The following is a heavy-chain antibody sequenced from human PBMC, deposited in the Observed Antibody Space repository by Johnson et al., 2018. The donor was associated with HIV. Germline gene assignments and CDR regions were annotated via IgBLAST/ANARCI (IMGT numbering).Heavy chain of an antibody. Sequence: QVQLVESGGGVVQPGRSLRLSCAASGFTFSSYAMHWVRQAPGKGLEWVAVISYDGSNKYYADSVKGRFTISRDNSKNTLYLQMNSLRAEDTAVYYCARDRIAVAQGAFDIWGQGTMDTVSS. CDR1: GFTFSSYA. CDR2: ISYDGSNK. V-gene: IGHV3-30*04. J-gene: IGHJ3*02. CDR3: ARDRIAVAQGAFDI. D-gene: IGHD6-19*01.